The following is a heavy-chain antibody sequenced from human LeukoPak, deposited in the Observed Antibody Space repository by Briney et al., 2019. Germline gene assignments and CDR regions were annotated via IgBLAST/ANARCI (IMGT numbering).Heavy chain of an antibody. CDR1: GYTFTSYY. D-gene: IGHD2-2*01. V-gene: IGHV1-46*01. CDR3: ASWPRHCSSTSCHVTYYYYGMGV. CDR2: INPSGGST. J-gene: IGHJ6*02. Sequence: GASVKVSCKASGYTFTSYYMHWVRQAPGQGLEWMGIINPSGGSTSYAQKFQGRVTMTRDTSTSTVYMELSSLRSEDTAVYYCASWPRHCSSTSCHVTYYYYGMGVWGQGTTVTVSS.